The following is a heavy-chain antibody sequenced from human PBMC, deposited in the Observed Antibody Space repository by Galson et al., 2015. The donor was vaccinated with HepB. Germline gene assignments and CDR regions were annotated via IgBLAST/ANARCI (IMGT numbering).Heavy chain of an antibody. CDR2: VIPIFGTA. D-gene: IGHD5-24*01. CDR3: ARDRQMATISSVWYYYYGMDV. CDR1: GGTFSSYA. V-gene: IGHV1-69*06. Sequence: SVKVSCKASGGTFSSYAISWVRQAPGQGLEWMGGVIPIFGTANYAQKFQGRVTITADKSTSTAYMELSSLRSEDTAVYYCARDRQMATISSVWYYYYGMDVWGQGTTVTVSS. J-gene: IGHJ6*02.